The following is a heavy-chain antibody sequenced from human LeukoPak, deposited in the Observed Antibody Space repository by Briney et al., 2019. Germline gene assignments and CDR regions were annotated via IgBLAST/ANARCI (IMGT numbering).Heavy chain of an antibody. Sequence: SETLSLTFTVSGGSISSSSYYWGWIRQPPGKGLEWIGSIYYSGSTYYNPSLKSRVTISVDTSKNQFSLKLSSVTAADTAVYYCARDEGSYYDSSGYPYWGQGTLVTASS. CDR3: ARDEGSYYDSSGYPY. V-gene: IGHV4-39*07. J-gene: IGHJ4*02. CDR1: GGSISSSSYY. D-gene: IGHD3-22*01. CDR2: IYYSGST.